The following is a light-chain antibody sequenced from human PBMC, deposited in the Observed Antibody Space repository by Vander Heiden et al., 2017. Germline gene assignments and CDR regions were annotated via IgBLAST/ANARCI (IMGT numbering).Light chain of an antibody. Sequence: QSALTQPASVSGSPGQSITISCTGTSSDVGSYNLVSWYQQYPGKAPKLRMYEVNKRPSGVSNRFSGSKSGNTDSLTISGLQAEDEADYYCCSYAGSSRGVFVGETQLTV. CDR3: CSYAGSSRGV. CDR2: EVN. V-gene: IGLV2-23*02. J-gene: IGLJ3*02. CDR1: SSDVGSYNL.